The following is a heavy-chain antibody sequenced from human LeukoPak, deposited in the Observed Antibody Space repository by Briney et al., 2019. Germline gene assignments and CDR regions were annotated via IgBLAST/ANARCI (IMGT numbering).Heavy chain of an antibody. J-gene: IGHJ6*02. Sequence: SVKVSCKASGFTFTSSAMQWVRQARGQRLEWIGWIVVGSGNTNYAQKFQERVTITRDMSTSTAYMELSSLRSEDTAVYYCAAPGYCISPSCPPYYYYGMDVWGQGTTVTVS. CDR1: GFTFTSSA. D-gene: IGHD2-2*01. CDR2: IVVGSGNT. V-gene: IGHV1-58*02. CDR3: AAPGYCISPSCPPYYYYGMDV.